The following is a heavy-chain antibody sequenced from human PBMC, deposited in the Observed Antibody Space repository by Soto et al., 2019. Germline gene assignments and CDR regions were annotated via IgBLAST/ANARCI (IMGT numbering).Heavy chain of an antibody. CDR2: ISAYNGNT. D-gene: IGHD5-12*01. Sequence: VVQAHGQGLEWMGWISAYNGNTNYAQKLQGRVTMTTDTSTSTAYMELRSLRSDDTAVYYCARVDIVATTNFDYWGQGTLVTVSS. CDR3: ARVDIVATTNFDY. J-gene: IGHJ4*02. V-gene: IGHV1-18*01.